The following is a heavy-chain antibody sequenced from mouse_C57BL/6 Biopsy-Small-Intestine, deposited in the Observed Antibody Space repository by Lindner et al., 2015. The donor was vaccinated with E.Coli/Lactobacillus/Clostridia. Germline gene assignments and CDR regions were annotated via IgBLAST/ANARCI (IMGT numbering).Heavy chain of an antibody. CDR2: ISPYNGNT. Sequence: SVKVSCKASGYMFTSYAINWVRQAPGQGLEWMGWISPYNGNTNHAQKVQGRVTMTTDTSTNTAYMELRSLRSDDTAVYYCARAPVTVFGVVIRLSDYYGLDVWGQGTTVTVSS. CDR3: ARAPVTVFGVVIRLSDYYGLDV. D-gene: IGHD1-1*01. CDR1: GYMFTSYA. V-gene: IGHV1-20*01. J-gene: IGHJ1*01.